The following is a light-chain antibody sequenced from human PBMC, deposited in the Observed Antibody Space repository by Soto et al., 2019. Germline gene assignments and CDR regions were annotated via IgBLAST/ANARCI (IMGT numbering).Light chain of an antibody. J-gene: IGKJ2*01. V-gene: IGKV1-33*01. CDR3: QQYYSLPYT. Sequence: DIQMTQSPSSLSASVGDRVTITCRASQGIYKDLNWYQQKPGKAPKLLIYATSNLGTGVPSRFSGSTSETDFTFTISTLQPEDIGTYYCQQYYSLPYTFGQGTKLEI. CDR1: QGIYKD. CDR2: ATS.